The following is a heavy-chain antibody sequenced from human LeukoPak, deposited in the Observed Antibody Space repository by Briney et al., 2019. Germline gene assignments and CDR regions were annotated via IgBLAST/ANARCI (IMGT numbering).Heavy chain of an antibody. Sequence: GASVKVSCKASGYTFSSYGISWVRQAPGQGLEWMGRISADNGNTNYVQRLQGRVTMTTDTSTSTAYMELRSLRSDDTAVYYCAKVRSSWQNDAFDIWGQGTMVTVSS. V-gene: IGHV1-18*01. J-gene: IGHJ3*02. D-gene: IGHD6-13*01. CDR2: ISADNGNT. CDR1: GYTFSSYG. CDR3: AKVRSSWQNDAFDI.